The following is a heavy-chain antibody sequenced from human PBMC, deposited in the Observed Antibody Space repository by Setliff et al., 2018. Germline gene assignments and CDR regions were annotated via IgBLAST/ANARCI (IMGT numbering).Heavy chain of an antibody. CDR3: ARGLIAYASWYPNKHTYYYYMDV. Sequence: ASVKVSCKASGGTFSSYGISWVRQAPGQGLEWMGIINPTGGLTRYAQKFQGRVNMTRDTSTSTVYMELRSLKSEDTATYFCARGLIAYASWYPNKHTYYYYMDVWGKGTTVTVSS. J-gene: IGHJ6*03. CDR2: INPTGGLT. D-gene: IGHD6-13*01. V-gene: IGHV1-46*01. CDR1: GGTFSSYG.